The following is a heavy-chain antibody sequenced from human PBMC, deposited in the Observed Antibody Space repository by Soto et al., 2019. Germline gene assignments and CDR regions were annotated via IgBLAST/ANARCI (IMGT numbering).Heavy chain of an antibody. CDR3: ARGGCSGGSCYVRTYYYYYGMDV. J-gene: IGHJ6*02. CDR2: IYYSGST. V-gene: IGHV4-30-4*01. CDR1: GGSISSGDYY. Sequence: SETLSLTCTVSGGSISSGDYYWSWIRQPPGKGLEWIGYIYYSGSTYYNPSLKSRVTISVDTSKNQFSLKLSSVTAADTAVDYCARGGCSGGSCYVRTYYYYYGMDVWGQGTTVTVSS. D-gene: IGHD2-15*01.